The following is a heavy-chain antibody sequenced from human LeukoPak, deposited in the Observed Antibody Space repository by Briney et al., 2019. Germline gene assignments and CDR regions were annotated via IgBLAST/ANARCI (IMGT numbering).Heavy chain of an antibody. CDR3: ARHDGSSWYYAFDV. J-gene: IGHJ3*01. CDR2: IYYSGST. D-gene: IGHD6-13*01. V-gene: IGHV4-59*08. Sequence: SETLSLTCTVSGVSISSYYWSWIRQPPGKGLEWIGYIYYSGSTNYNPSLKSRVPISLDTSKNQFSLKLSSVTAADTAVYYCARHDGSSWYYAFDVWGQGTMVTVSS. CDR1: GVSISSYY.